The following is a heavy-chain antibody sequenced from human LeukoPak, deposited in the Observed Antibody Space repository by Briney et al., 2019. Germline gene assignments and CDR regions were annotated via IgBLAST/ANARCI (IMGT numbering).Heavy chain of an antibody. J-gene: IGHJ4*02. CDR3: ARGGYTYGFVAKFDS. Sequence: SETLSLTCTVSGDSISRYYWSWIRQPPGKGLEWIGYIYYSGSTNYNPSLKSRVTISLDTSKHQFSLKLSSVTAADTAVYYCARGGYTYGFVAKFDSWGQGTLVIVSS. CDR1: GDSISRYY. V-gene: IGHV4-59*01. D-gene: IGHD5-18*01. CDR2: IYYSGST.